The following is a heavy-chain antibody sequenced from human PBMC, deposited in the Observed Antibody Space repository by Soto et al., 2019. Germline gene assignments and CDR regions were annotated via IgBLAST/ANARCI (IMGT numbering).Heavy chain of an antibody. J-gene: IGHJ6*02. D-gene: IGHD2-15*01. Sequence: PGGSLRLSCAASGFTFSSFGMHWVRQAPGKGLEWVAVISYDGSNKYYADSVKGRFTISRDNSKNTLYLQMNSLRAEDTAVYYCAKALGYCSGGSCYPPGYYSGMDVWGQGTTVTVSS. CDR3: AKALGYCSGGSCYPPGYYSGMDV. CDR1: GFTFSSFG. CDR2: ISYDGSNK. V-gene: IGHV3-30*18.